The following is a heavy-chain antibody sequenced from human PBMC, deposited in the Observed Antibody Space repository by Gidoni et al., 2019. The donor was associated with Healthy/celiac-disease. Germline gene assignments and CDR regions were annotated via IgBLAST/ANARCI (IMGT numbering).Heavy chain of an antibody. CDR1: GFTFSSYG. D-gene: IGHD6-19*01. V-gene: IGHV3-33*01. Sequence: QVQLVESGGGVVQPGRSLRLSWAASGFTFSSYGMHWVRQAPGKGLEWVAVIWYDGNNKYYADSVKGRFTISRDNSKNTLYQQMNSLRAEDTAVYYCARSQWLVFGVDYWGQGTLVTVSS. J-gene: IGHJ4*02. CDR2: IWYDGNNK. CDR3: ARSQWLVFGVDY.